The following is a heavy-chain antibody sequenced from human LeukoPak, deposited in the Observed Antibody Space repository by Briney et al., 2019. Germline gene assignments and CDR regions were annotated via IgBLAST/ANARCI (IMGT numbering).Heavy chain of an antibody. CDR3: TTDGIVVVPAAIGGSYGMDV. J-gene: IGHJ6*02. V-gene: IGHV3-49*03. CDR2: IRSKAYGGTT. CDR1: GFTFGDYA. Sequence: GRSLRLSCTASGFTFGDYAMSWFRQAPGKGLEWVGFIRSKAYGGTTEYAASVKGRFTISRDDSKSIAYLQMNSLKTEDTAVYYCTTDGIVVVPAAIGGSYGMDVWGQGTTVTVSS. D-gene: IGHD2-2*02.